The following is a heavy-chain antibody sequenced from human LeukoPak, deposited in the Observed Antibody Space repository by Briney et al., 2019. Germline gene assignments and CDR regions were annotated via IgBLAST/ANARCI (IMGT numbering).Heavy chain of an antibody. J-gene: IGHJ6*03. Sequence: SETLSLTCAVYGGSFSGYYWSWIRQPPGKGLEWIGEINHSGSTNYNPSLKSRVTISVDTSKNQFSLKLSSVTAADTAVYYCARPYSLGYYCYMDVWGKGTTVTVSS. V-gene: IGHV4-34*01. CDR3: ARPYSLGYYCYMDV. CDR1: GGSFSGYY. CDR2: INHSGST. D-gene: IGHD5-18*01.